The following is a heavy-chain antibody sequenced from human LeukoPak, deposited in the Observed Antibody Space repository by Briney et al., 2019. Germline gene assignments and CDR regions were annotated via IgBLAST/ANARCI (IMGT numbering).Heavy chain of an antibody. CDR2: IYYSGST. CDR3: ASEYSSSNWFDP. Sequence: PSETLSLTCTVSGGSISSYYWSWIRQPPGKGLEWIGYIYYSGSTYYNPSLKSRVTISVDTSKNQFSLKLSFVTAADTAVYYCASEYSSSNWFDPWGQGTLVTVSS. V-gene: IGHV4-59*12. J-gene: IGHJ5*02. CDR1: GGSISSYY. D-gene: IGHD6-6*01.